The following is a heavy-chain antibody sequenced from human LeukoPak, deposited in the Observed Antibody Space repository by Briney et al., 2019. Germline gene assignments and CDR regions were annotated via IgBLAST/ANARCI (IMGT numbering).Heavy chain of an antibody. Sequence: GGSLRLSCAASGFTFSSYAMSWVRQAPGKGLEWVSAISGSGGSTYYADSVKGRFTISRDNSKNTLYLQMNSLRAEDTAVYYCAKARETYDSSGYYPYDAFDIWGQGTMVTVSS. CDR3: AKARETYDSSGYYPYDAFDI. CDR1: GFTFSSYA. J-gene: IGHJ3*02. CDR2: ISGSGGST. V-gene: IGHV3-23*01. D-gene: IGHD3-22*01.